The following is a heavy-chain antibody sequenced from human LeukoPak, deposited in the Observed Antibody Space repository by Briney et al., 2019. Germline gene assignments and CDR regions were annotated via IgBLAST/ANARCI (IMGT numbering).Heavy chain of an antibody. CDR2: ITSSGDDI. V-gene: IGHV3-11*01. D-gene: IGHD5-12*01. J-gene: IGHJ4*02. CDR3: ASDIVATSGDF. Sequence: KSGGSLRLSCAASGFTFSDCYMSWIRQAPGKGLEWVAYITSSGDDIYYADSVKGRFTISRDNAKNALFLRMSSLRVEDTATYYCASDIVATSGDFWGQGTLVSVSS. CDR1: GFTFSDCY.